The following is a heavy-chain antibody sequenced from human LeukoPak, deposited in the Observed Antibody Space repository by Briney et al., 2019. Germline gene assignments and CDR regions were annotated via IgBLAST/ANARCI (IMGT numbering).Heavy chain of an antibody. CDR1: GGSISSYY. V-gene: IGHV4-59*01. CDR3: ARLYYFDSSGYPGPFDI. D-gene: IGHD3-22*01. J-gene: IGHJ3*02. CDR2: IYYSGST. Sequence: NPSETLSLTCTVSGGSISSYYWSWIRQPPGKGLEWIGYIYYSGSTNYNPSLKSRVTISVDTSKNQFSLKLSSVTAADTAVYYCARLYYFDSSGYPGPFDIWGQGTMVTVSS.